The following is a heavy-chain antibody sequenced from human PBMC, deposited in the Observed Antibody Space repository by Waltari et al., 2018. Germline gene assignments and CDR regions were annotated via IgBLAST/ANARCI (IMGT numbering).Heavy chain of an antibody. D-gene: IGHD3-16*02. J-gene: IGHJ3*02. CDR3: ARREHDYDYVGGSYRRVIDTFDI. Sequence: EVRLVQSGAEVKKPGESLKISCKGSGDKFSTYWIGRAGQLHGKGLEWMGIIYVGDSETRYSPSFRGQVTMSADKSITTAYLQWSSLKASDTAMYYCARREHDYDYVGGSYRRVIDTFDIWGQGTRVTVSS. CDR1: GDKFSTYW. V-gene: IGHV5-51*03. CDR2: IYVGDSET.